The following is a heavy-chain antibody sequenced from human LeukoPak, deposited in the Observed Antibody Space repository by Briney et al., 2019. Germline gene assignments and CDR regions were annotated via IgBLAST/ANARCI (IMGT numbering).Heavy chain of an antibody. V-gene: IGHV1-18*01. Sequence: GASVNVSCKASGGTFSSYAISWVRQAPGQGLEWMGWISAYNGNTNYAQKLQGRVTMTTDTSTSTAYMELRSLRSDDTAVYYCARTSYYDFWSGYYPDFDYWGQGTLVTVSS. CDR1: GGTFSSYA. J-gene: IGHJ4*02. CDR2: ISAYNGNT. CDR3: ARTSYYDFWSGYYPDFDY. D-gene: IGHD3-3*01.